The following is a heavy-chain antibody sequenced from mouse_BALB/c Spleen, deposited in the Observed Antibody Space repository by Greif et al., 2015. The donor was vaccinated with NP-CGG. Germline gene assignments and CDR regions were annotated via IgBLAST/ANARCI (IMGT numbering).Heavy chain of an antibody. Sequence: EVMLVESGGDLVKPGGSLKLSCAASGFTFSSYGMSWVRQTPDKRLEWVATISSGGSYTYYPDSVKGRFTISRDNAKNTLDLQMSSLKSEDTAMYYCARHYGSSYDYFDYWGQGTTLTVSS. CDR1: GFTFSSYG. CDR3: ARHYGSSYDYFDY. D-gene: IGHD1-1*01. J-gene: IGHJ2*01. CDR2: ISSGGSYT. V-gene: IGHV5-6*01.